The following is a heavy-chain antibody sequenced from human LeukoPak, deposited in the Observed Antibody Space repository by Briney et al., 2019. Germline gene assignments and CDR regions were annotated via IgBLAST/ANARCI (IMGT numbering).Heavy chain of an antibody. Sequence: NASETLSLTCTVSGGSISSYYWGWIRQPPGKGLEWIGYIYYSGSTNYNPSLKSRVTISVDRSKSQFSLKVSSVTAADTAVYYCARHIAAAGRFDYWGQGTLVTVSS. CDR3: ARHIAAAGRFDY. CDR2: IYYSGST. V-gene: IGHV4-59*08. CDR1: GGSISSYY. D-gene: IGHD6-13*01. J-gene: IGHJ4*02.